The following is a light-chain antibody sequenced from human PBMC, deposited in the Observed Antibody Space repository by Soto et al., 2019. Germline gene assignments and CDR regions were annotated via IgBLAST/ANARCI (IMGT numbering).Light chain of an antibody. J-gene: IGKJ5*01. CDR1: QSVSSY. CDR2: DAS. CDR3: QQRHMWPIT. Sequence: EIVLTQSPATLSLSPGERATLSCWASQSVSSYLAWYQHKPGQAPRLLIYDASNRATGIPPRFSGSGSGTDFTLTISSLEPEDSAVYYCQQRHMWPITFGQGTRLEIK. V-gene: IGKV3-11*01.